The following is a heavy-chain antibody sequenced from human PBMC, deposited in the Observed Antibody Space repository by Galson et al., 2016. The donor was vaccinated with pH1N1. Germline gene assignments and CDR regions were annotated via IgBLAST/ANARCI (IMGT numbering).Heavy chain of an antibody. CDR2: ISGSGLST. J-gene: IGHJ3*02. D-gene: IGHD5-18*01. V-gene: IGHV3-23*01. CDR3: AKDHSLHLWLQGAFDI. Sequence: SLRLSCAASGFTFSTYTVYWVRQPPGKGLEWVSSISGSGLSTYYADSVKGRFTISRDNSKNTLYLQMNSLRAEDTAVCYCAKDHSLHLWLQGAFDIWGQGTRVTVSS. CDR1: GFTFSTYT.